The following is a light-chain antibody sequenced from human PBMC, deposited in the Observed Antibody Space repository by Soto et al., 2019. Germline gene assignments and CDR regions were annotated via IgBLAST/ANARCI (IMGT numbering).Light chain of an antibody. CDR2: GAS. V-gene: IGKV3-15*01. Sequence: EIVLTQSPATLSLSPGETASLSCRSSQSAGNFLAWYQQKPGQAPRLLIYGASARATGIPDRFSGSGSGTEFTLTISSLESEDFAVYYCQQYNSSPRTFGQGTKVDI. CDR1: QSAGNF. CDR3: QQYNSSPRT. J-gene: IGKJ1*01.